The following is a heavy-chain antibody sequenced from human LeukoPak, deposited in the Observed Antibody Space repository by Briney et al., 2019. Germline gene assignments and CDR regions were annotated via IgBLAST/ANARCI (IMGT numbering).Heavy chain of an antibody. V-gene: IGHV4-61*02. CDR3: ARESMVRGVIIGNWFDP. CDR2: IYTSGST. CDR1: GGSISSGSYY. J-gene: IGHJ5*02. D-gene: IGHD3-10*01. Sequence: SETLSLTCTVSGGSISSGSYYWRWIRQPAGKGLEWIGRIYTSGSTNYNPSLKSRVTISVDTSKNQFSLKLSSVTAADTAVYYCARESMVRGVIIGNWFDPWGQGTLVTVSS.